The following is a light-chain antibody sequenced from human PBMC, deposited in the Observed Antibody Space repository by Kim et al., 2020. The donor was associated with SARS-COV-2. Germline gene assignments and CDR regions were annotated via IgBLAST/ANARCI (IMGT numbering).Light chain of an antibody. CDR3: QVWDTSSYQVV. CDR1: SVGSKS. CDR2: YDS. Sequence: SYELTQPPSVSVAPGKTASIPCGGDSVGSKSVHWYQQRPGQAPVLVIYYDSDRPSGIPERFSGSNSGNTATLTISRVEAGDEADYYCQVWDTSSYQVVFGGGTQLTVL. J-gene: IGLJ2*01. V-gene: IGLV3-21*04.